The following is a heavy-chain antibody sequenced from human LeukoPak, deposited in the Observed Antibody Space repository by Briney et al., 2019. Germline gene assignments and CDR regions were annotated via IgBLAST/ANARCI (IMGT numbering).Heavy chain of an antibody. CDR1: GYTFTSYA. CDR3: ARDGNSSSWYYYYYYMDV. V-gene: IGHV7-4-1*02. D-gene: IGHD6-13*01. Sequence: GASVKASCKASGYTFTSYAMNWVRQAPGQGLEWMGWINTNTGNPTYAQGFTGRFVFSLDTSVSTAYLQISSLKAEDTAVYYCARDGNSSSWYYYYYYMDVWGKGTTVTVSS. J-gene: IGHJ6*03. CDR2: INTNTGNP.